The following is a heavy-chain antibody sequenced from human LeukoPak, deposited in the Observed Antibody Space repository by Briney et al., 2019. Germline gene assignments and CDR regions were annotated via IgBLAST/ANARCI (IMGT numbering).Heavy chain of an antibody. CDR1: GYTFTVYY. CDR2: INPNSGET. CDR3: ARGYCSGGTCYLVENWFDP. D-gene: IGHD2-15*01. V-gene: IGHV1-2*06. J-gene: IGHJ5*02. Sequence: ASVKVSCKASGYTFTVYYMYWVRQAPGQGREWMGRINPNSGETDYAQNFQGRVKMTRDTSISTAYVELTNLRSDDTAVYYCARGYCSGGTCYLVENWFDPWGQGTLVTVSS.